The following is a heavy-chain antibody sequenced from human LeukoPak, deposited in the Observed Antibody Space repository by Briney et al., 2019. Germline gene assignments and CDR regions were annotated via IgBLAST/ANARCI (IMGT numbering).Heavy chain of an antibody. Sequence: SETLSLTCTVSGASVSSDYWSWIRQSPGKGLEWIGYIYHSGHTMSNPSLKSRVSLSLDTSNNQFSLKLSSVTAADTAVYYCARHPFQYPFDHWGQGTVVGVSP. CDR2: IYHSGHT. CDR1: GASVSSDY. V-gene: IGHV4-59*08. CDR3: ARHPFQYPFDH. D-gene: IGHD2/OR15-2a*01. J-gene: IGHJ5*02.